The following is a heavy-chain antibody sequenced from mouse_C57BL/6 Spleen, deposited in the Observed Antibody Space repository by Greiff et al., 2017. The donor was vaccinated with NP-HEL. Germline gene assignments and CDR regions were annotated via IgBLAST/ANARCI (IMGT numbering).Heavy chain of an antibody. CDR1: GFSLTSYG. V-gene: IGHV2-2*01. J-gene: IGHJ4*01. D-gene: IGHD1-1*01. CDR3: ARKDYGSSYYAMDY. CDR2: IWSGGST. Sequence: VQGVESGPGLVQPSQSLSITCTVSGFSLTSYGVHWVRQSPGKGLEWLGVIWSGGSTDYNAAFISRLSISKDNSKSQVFFKMNSLQADDTAIYYCARKDYGSSYYAMDYWGQGTSVTVSS.